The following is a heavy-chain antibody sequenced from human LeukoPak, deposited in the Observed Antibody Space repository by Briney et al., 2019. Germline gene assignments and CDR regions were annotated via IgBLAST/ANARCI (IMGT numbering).Heavy chain of an antibody. CDR2: IYYTGTT. CDR3: ARGGWRLDY. Sequence: TSETLSLTCTVSGGSISSYYWSWIRQPPGKGLEWIGYIYYTGTTNYNPSLKSRVTISVDASKNQFSLKLSSVTAADTAVYYCARGGWRLDYWGQGTLVTVSS. D-gene: IGHD2-15*01. J-gene: IGHJ4*02. V-gene: IGHV4-59*01. CDR1: GGSISSYY.